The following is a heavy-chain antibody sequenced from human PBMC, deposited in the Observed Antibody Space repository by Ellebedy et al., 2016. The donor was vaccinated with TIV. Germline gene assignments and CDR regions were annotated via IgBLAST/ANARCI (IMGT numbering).Heavy chain of an antibody. CDR2: IGGSDGVT. V-gene: IGHV3-23*01. D-gene: IGHD2-21*01. Sequence: GESLKISCTASGITFNNHAMYWVRQAPGKGLEWVSAIGGSDGVTTSADSVKGRFTISKDKSKNTLYLQMDTLRADDTAVYYCAQLAVRDSYHGMDVWGQGTTVTVSS. CDR1: GITFNNHA. CDR3: AQLAVRDSYHGMDV. J-gene: IGHJ6*02.